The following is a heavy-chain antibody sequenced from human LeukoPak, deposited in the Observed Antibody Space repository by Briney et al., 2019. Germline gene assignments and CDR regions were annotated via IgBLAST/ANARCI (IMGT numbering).Heavy chain of an antibody. J-gene: IGHJ4*02. CDR3: AMYDILSGYRN. D-gene: IGHD3-9*01. Sequence: GGSLRLSCAASGFTFSSYAMSWVRQAPGKGVAWVSAISGSGRSTYYADSVKGQFTISRENSKNTLYLQMNSLRAEDTAVYYWAMYDILSGYRNWGQRTLVTVSS. CDR2: ISGSGRST. CDR1: GFTFSSYA. V-gene: IGHV3-23*01.